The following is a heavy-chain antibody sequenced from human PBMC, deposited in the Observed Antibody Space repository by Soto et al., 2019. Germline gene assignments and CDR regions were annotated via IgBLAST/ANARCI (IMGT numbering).Heavy chain of an antibody. J-gene: IGHJ4*02. V-gene: IGHV1-18*01. CDR2: ISAYNGNT. Sequence: ASVKVSCKASGYTFTSYGISWVRQAPGQGLEWMGWISAYNGNTNYAQKLQGRVTMTTDTSTSTAYMELSSLTSEDTATYYCARESNHYQDFFQNWGQGTQVTVSS. D-gene: IGHD2-2*01. CDR1: GYTFTSYG. CDR3: ARESNHYQDFFQN.